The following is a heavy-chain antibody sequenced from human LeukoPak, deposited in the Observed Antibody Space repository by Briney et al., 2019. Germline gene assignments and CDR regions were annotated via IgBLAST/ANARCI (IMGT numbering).Heavy chain of an antibody. D-gene: IGHD6-13*01. CDR2: ISSSSSYI. CDR1: GFIFASYG. CDR3: ARTDSSSWYLNWFDP. V-gene: IGHV3-21*01. J-gene: IGHJ5*02. Sequence: GGSLRLSCAASGFIFASYGMSWVRLAPGKGLEWVSSISSSSSYIHYADSVKGRFTISRDNAKNSLYLQMNSLRAEDTAVYYCARTDSSSWYLNWFDPWGQGTLVTVSS.